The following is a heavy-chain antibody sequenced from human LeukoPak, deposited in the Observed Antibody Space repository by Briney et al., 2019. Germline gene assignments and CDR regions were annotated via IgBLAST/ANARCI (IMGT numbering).Heavy chain of an antibody. CDR2: ISSSGSTI. CDR1: GFTFSSYE. Sequence: GGSLRLSCAASGFTFSSYEMNWVRQAPGKGLEWVSYISSSGSTIYYADSVKGRFTISRDNAKNSLYLQMNSLRVEDTAFYYCARDSVVGVATWDYWGQGTLVTVSS. J-gene: IGHJ4*02. D-gene: IGHD2-15*01. CDR3: ARDSVVGVATWDY. V-gene: IGHV3-48*03.